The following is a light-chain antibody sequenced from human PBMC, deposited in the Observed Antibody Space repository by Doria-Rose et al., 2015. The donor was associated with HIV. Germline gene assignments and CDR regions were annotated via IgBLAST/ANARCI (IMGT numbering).Light chain of an antibody. V-gene: IGLV1-40*01. CDR1: SSNIGAGYD. Sequence: TISCTGSSSNIGAGYDVHWYQQLPGTAPKLLIYGNSNRPSGVPDRFSGSKSGTSASLAITGLQAEDEADYYCQSYDSRLSGAVFGTGTKVTVL. CDR2: GNS. J-gene: IGLJ1*01. CDR3: QSYDSRLSGAV.